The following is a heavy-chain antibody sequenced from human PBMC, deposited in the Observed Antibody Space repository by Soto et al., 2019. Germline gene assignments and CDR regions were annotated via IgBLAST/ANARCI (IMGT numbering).Heavy chain of an antibody. CDR3: ARARSWFDP. CDR1: GDSISNLDYF. Sequence: PSETLSLTCTVSGDSISNLDYFWAWIRQPPGQALEYIGYIYYSGSTNYNPSLKSRVTISVDTSKNQFSLKLSSVTAADTAVYYCARARSWFDPWGQGTLVTVSS. V-gene: IGHV4-61*08. CDR2: IYYSGST. J-gene: IGHJ5*02.